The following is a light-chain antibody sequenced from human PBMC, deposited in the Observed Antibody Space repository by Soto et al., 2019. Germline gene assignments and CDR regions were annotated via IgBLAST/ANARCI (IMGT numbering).Light chain of an antibody. CDR1: SSYVGSHNR. V-gene: IGLV2-18*02. Sequence: QSGLAQPPAVSGCPGQSVTIYCTGSSSYVGSHNRVSWYQQPPGTAPKLMIYDVSNRPSGVPDRFSGSKSGNTASLTISGLQAEDEADYYCSSYTSSSTYVFGPGTKVTVL. J-gene: IGLJ1*01. CDR2: DVS. CDR3: SSYTSSSTYV.